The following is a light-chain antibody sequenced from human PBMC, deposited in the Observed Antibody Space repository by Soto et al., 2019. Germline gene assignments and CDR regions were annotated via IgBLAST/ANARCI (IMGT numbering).Light chain of an antibody. CDR3: QHYNKWPPVFT. Sequence: EVVMTQSPATLSAFPGERATLSCRASQSVSSDLAWYQQTPGQAPRLLIYATSTRATGIPARFSGSGSGTEFTLPISSLQSDDFAIYYCQHYNKWPPVFTFGQGTKLEIK. CDR1: QSVSSD. J-gene: IGKJ2*01. CDR2: ATS. V-gene: IGKV3-15*01.